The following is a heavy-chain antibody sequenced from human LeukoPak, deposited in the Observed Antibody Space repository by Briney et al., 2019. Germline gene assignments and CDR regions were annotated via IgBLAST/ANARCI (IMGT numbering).Heavy chain of an antibody. CDR1: GFSVSSYY. Sequence: PGESLSLSCTASGFSVSSYYMTWIRQTPGRSLEWIAFIYSSGSTYYAESAEGRFTISGDSSKNTLSLEMTTLRAEDTAVYYCTRDEFSNSFDEWGQGTRVIVS. CDR3: TRDEFSNSFDE. CDR2: IYSSGST. D-gene: IGHD6-6*01. J-gene: IGHJ4*02. V-gene: IGHV3-53*01.